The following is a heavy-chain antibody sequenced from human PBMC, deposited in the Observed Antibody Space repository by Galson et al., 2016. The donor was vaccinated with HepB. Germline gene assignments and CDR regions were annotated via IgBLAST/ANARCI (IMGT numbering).Heavy chain of an antibody. CDR1: GFTFSSYA. D-gene: IGHD6-6*01. CDR2: ISGSGGST. Sequence: SLRLSCAASGFTFSSYAMTWVRQSPGKGLEWVSGISGSGGSTSYADSLKGRFTISRDNSKNTLYLEINSLRAEGTALYYCAKGARSSSPGWFAPWGQGTLVTVSS. J-gene: IGHJ5*02. V-gene: IGHV3-23*01. CDR3: AKGARSSSPGWFAP.